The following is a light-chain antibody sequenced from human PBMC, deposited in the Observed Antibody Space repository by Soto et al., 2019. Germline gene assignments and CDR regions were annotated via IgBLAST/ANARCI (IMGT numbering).Light chain of an antibody. J-gene: IGKJ1*01. Sequence: EIVMTQSPGTLSVSPGERATLSCRASQSVSNYLAWYQQKPGQAPRLLLYVASTRATGIPARFSGSGSGTEFTLTISSLQSEDFAVYYCQQYGNWPWTFGQGTKVEIK. CDR3: QQYGNWPWT. CDR2: VAS. CDR1: QSVSNY. V-gene: IGKV3-15*01.